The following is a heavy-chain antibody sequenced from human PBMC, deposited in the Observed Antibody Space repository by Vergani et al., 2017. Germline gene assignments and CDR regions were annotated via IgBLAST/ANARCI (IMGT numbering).Heavy chain of an antibody. CDR3: AFSYSSGYSKAFDY. D-gene: IGHD3-22*01. V-gene: IGHV1-69*01. CDR1: GGTFSSYA. CDR2: IIPIFGTA. J-gene: IGHJ4*02. Sequence: QVQLVQSGAEVKKPGSSVKVSCKASGGTFSSYAISWVRQAPGPGLEWMGGIIPIFGTANYAQKFQGSVSITADESTSTAYMELSSLRSEDTAVYYCAFSYSSGYSKAFDYWGQGTLVTVSS.